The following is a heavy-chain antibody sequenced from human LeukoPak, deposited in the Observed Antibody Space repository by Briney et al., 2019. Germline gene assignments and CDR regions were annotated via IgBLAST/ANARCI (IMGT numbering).Heavy chain of an antibody. J-gene: IGHJ6*02. CDR2: IWYDGSNK. V-gene: IGHV3-33*01. Sequence: GRSLRLSCAASGFTFSSYGMHWVRQAPGKGLEWVAVIWYDGSNKYYADSVKGRFTISRDNSKNTLYLQMNSLRAEDTAVYYCARDPRMVANFYYGMDVWGQGTTVTVSS. D-gene: IGHD2-8*01. CDR3: ARDPRMVANFYYGMDV. CDR1: GFTFSSYG.